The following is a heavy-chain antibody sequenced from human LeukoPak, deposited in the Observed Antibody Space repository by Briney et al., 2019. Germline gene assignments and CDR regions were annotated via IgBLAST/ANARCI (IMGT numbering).Heavy chain of an antibody. CDR2: FYNSGSS. CDR3: ARGSTNWFDP. D-gene: IGHD3-10*01. CDR1: GGSISDYY. J-gene: IGHJ5*02. Sequence: SETLSLTCTVSGGSISDYYRGWIRQPPGKGLEWIGYFYNSGSSTYNPSLKSRLTISVDTSKNQCSLKLSSVTAADTAVYYCARGSTNWFDPWGQGTLVTVSS. V-gene: IGHV4-59*01.